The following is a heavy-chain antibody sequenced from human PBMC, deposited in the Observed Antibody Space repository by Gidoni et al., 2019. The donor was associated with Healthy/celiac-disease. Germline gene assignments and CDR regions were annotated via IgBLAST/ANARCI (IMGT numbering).Heavy chain of an antibody. J-gene: IGHJ4*02. CDR2: IYTTGST. Sequence: QVQLQESGSGLVKPSKTLSLTCTVSGCSISSCSYYWSWIRQPAGKGLEWIGCIYTTGSTNYNPSLKSRVTISVDTSKNQFSLKRSSVTAADTAVYYCARVKRYGDYYFDYWGQGTLVTGSS. CDR1: GCSISSCSYY. V-gene: IGHV4-61*02. D-gene: IGHD4-17*01. CDR3: ARVKRYGDYYFDY.